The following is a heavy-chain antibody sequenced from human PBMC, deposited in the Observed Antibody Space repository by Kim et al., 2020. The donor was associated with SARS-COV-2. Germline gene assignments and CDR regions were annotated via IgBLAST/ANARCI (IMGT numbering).Heavy chain of an antibody. CDR1: GGTFSSYA. J-gene: IGHJ5*02. D-gene: IGHD6-13*01. CDR3: ARDGGQQLVGGWFDP. Sequence: SVKVSCKASGGTFSSYAISWVRQAPGQGLEWMGGIIPIFGTANYAQKFQGRVTITADESTSTAYMELSSLRSEDTAVYYCARDGGQQLVGGWFDPWGQGTLVTVSS. V-gene: IGHV1-69*13. CDR2: IIPIFGTA.